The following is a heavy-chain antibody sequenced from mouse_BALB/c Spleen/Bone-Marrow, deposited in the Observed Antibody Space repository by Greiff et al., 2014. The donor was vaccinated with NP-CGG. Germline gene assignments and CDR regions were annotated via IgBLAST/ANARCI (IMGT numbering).Heavy chain of an antibody. J-gene: IGHJ3*01. CDR1: GYTFTDYI. CDR3: ARRKNVWFAY. Sequence: VQLQQSGPELVKPGASVKMSCKASGYTFTDYIISWVKQRVGQGLEWIGEIYPGTGSTYYNEKFKGKATLTADKSSNIAYMQLSSLTSEDPAVYFCARRKNVWFAYWGQGTLVTVSA. V-gene: IGHV1-77*01. CDR2: IYPGTGST.